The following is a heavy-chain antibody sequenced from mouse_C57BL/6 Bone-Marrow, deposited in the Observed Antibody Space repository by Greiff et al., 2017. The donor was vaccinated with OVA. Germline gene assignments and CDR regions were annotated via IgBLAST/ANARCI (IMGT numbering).Heavy chain of an antibody. V-gene: IGHV1-42*01. CDR2: INPSTGGT. CDR3: ARRKDFDWYFDV. CDR1: GYSFTGYY. Sequence: VQLKQSGPELVKPGASVKISCKASGYSFTGYYMNWVKQSPEKSLEWIGEINPSTGGTTYNQKFKAKATLTVDKSSSTAYMQLKSLTSEDSAVYYCARRKDFDWYFDVWGTGTTVTVSS. J-gene: IGHJ1*03.